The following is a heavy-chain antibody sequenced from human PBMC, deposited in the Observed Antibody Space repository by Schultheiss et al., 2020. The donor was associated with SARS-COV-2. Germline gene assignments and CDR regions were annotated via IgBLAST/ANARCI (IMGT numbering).Heavy chain of an antibody. CDR2: IYHSGST. CDR3: ARYLYSSSWYYDY. CDR1: GGSISSSNW. D-gene: IGHD6-13*01. J-gene: IGHJ4*02. Sequence: SETLSLTCAVSGGSISSSNWWSWVRQPPGKGLEWIGEIYHSGSTNYNPSLKSRVTISVDKSKNQFSLKLSSVTAADTAVYYCARYLYSSSWYYDYWGQGTLVTVSS. V-gene: IGHV4-4*02.